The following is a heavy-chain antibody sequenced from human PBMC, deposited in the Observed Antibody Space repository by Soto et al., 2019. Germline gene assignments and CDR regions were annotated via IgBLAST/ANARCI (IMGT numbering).Heavy chain of an antibody. D-gene: IGHD5-12*01. CDR1: GDSVSSNTAS. J-gene: IGHJ5*02. Sequence: SQTLSLTCAISGDSVSSNTASWNWIRQSPSRGLEWLGRTYFRSKWYNDYAVSVNSQIIINPDTSNNQFSLQLNSVTPEDTAVYFCAKGDNLGPKTGYAFDPWGQGIMVTVS. V-gene: IGHV6-1*01. CDR3: AKGDNLGPKTGYAFDP. CDR2: TYFRSKWYN.